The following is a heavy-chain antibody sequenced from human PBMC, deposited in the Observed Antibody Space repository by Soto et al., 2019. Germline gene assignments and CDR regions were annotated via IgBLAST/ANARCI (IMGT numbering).Heavy chain of an antibody. CDR2: IYYSGST. Sequence: QVQLQESGPGLVKPSETLSLTCTVSGGSASSGSYYWSWIRQPPGKGLEWIGYIYYSGSTNYNPSLKSRVTISVDTYKHQFSLKLGSVTAADTAVYYCARSLYSSCWYGWFDPWGQGTLVTVSS. D-gene: IGHD6-13*01. CDR3: ARSLYSSCWYGWFDP. CDR1: GGSASSGSYY. V-gene: IGHV4-61*01. J-gene: IGHJ5*02.